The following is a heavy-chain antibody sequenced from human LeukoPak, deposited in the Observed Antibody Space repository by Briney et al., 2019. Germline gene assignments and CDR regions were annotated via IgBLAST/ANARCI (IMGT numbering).Heavy chain of an antibody. V-gene: IGHV4-59*01. Sequence: SETLSLTCTVSGDSISNDYWSWIRQPPGKGLEWIGYIYYSGSTNYNPSLKSRVTISVDTSKNHFSLKLSSVTAADTAVYYCARGVAGGHFDYWGQGTLVTVSS. D-gene: IGHD6-19*01. CDR3: ARGVAGGHFDY. CDR2: IYYSGST. J-gene: IGHJ4*02. CDR1: GDSISNDY.